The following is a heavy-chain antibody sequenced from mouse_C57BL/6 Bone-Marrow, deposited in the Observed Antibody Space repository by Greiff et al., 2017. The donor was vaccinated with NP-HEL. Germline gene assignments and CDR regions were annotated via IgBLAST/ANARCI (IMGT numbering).Heavy chain of an antibody. CDR3: ARRGGYDGYYVAY. J-gene: IGHJ3*01. V-gene: IGHV1-19*01. CDR2: INPYNGGT. D-gene: IGHD2-3*01. CDR1: GYTFTDYY. Sequence: VQLKESGPVLVKPGASVKMSCKASGYTFTDYYMNWVKQSHGKSLEWIGVINPYNGGTSYNQKFKGKATLTVDKSSSTAYMELNSLTSEDSAVYYCARRGGYDGYYVAYWGQGTLVTVSA.